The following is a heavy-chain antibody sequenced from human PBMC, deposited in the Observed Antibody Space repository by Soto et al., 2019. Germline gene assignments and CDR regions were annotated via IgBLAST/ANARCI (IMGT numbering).Heavy chain of an antibody. CDR1: GGSISSGGYY. CDR3: ASLPAITLFRGAFGMDV. CDR2: IYNTGRT. D-gene: IGHD3-10*01. J-gene: IGHJ6*02. Sequence: QVQLQESGPGLVKPSQTLSLSCTVSGGSISSGGYYWSWIRQHPGKGLEWMGYIYNTGRTDYNPSLEGRVTISLDTSKSPFSLQLTSVTAADTAVYYCASLPAITLFRGAFGMDVWGQGTTVTVSS. V-gene: IGHV4-31*03.